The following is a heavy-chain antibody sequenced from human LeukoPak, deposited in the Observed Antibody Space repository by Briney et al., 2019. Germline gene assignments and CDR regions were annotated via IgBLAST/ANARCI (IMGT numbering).Heavy chain of an antibody. CDR2: INHSGST. J-gene: IGHJ4*02. V-gene: IGHV4-34*01. D-gene: IGHD3-16*01. CDR3: ARTPTHLYVWYRAYYCDY. Sequence: PSETLSLTCTVSGGSISSYYWSWIRQPPGKGLEWIGEINHSGSTNYNPSLKSRVTISVDTSKNQFSLKLSSVTAADTAVYYCARTPTHLYVWYRAYYCDYWGQGTLVTVSS. CDR1: GGSISSYY.